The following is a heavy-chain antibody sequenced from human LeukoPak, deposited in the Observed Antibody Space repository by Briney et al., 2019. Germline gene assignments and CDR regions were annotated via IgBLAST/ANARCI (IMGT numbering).Heavy chain of an antibody. CDR2: INHSGST. V-gene: IGHV4-34*01. CDR1: GGSFSGYY. CDR3: ALGPYGSGVGDAFDV. J-gene: IGHJ3*01. Sequence: MASETLSLTCAVYGGSFSGYYWSWIRQPPGKGLEWIGEINHSGSTNYNPSLKSRVTISVDTSKNQFSLKLSSVTAADTAVYYCALGPYGSGVGDAFDVWGQGTMVTVSS. D-gene: IGHD3-10*01.